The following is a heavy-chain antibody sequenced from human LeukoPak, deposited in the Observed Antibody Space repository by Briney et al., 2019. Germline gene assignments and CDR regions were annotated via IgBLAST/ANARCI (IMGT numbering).Heavy chain of an antibody. D-gene: IGHD7-27*01. CDR3: ARGPPNWGYDY. Sequence: ASVTVSCTASGYTFTSYDFNWVRQTTGQRPEWMGWMSPNSGDTGYAQKFQDRVTMTRNTSISTAYMELSSLRSDDTAVYYCARGPPNWGYDYWGPGTLVTVSS. J-gene: IGHJ4*02. V-gene: IGHV1-8*01. CDR1: GYTFTSYD. CDR2: MSPNSGDT.